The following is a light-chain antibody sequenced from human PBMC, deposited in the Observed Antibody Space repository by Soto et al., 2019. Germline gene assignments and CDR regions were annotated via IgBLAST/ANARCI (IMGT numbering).Light chain of an antibody. CDR1: SSDVGDGDF. CDR2: KVS. J-gene: IGLJ3*02. Sequence: QSALTQPASVSGSPRQSITISCTGTSSDVGDGDFVSWYQQRPGNAPKLMIYKVSNRPSGVSNRFSGSKSGNTASLTISGLQAEDEADYYCCSYTRSYTLVFGGGTKVTVL. V-gene: IGLV2-14*01. CDR3: CSYTRSYTLV.